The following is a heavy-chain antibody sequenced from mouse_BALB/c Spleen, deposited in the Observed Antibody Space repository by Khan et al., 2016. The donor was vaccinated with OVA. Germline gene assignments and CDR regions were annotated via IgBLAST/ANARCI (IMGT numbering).Heavy chain of an antibody. J-gene: IGHJ4*01. CDR3: ARRRYYHYKFMVY. Sequence: QVQLKESGPGLVAPSQSLSITCTISGFSLTNYGIHWVRQPPGKGLEWLLVIWSDGSTIYNSALKSILTISKENSKSQALLKMNSLQTDSTAIYFCARRRYYHYKFMVYWGQGSSGTVSS. CDR1: GFSLTNYG. D-gene: IGHD2-1*01. CDR2: IWSDGST. V-gene: IGHV2-6-1*01.